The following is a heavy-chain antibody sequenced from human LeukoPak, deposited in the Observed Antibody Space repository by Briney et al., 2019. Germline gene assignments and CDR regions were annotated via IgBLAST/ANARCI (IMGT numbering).Heavy chain of an antibody. CDR2: INSDGSST. D-gene: IGHD3-3*01. CDR1: GFTFSSYW. J-gene: IGHJ4*02. CDR3: ARVQSDYDFWSGYFSQFDY. Sequence: GGSLRLSCAASGFTFSSYWMHWVRQAPGKGLVWVSRINSDGSSTSYADSVKGRFTISRDNAKNTLYLQMNSLKAEDTAVYYCARVQSDYDFWSGYFSQFDYWGRGTLVTVSS. V-gene: IGHV3-74*01.